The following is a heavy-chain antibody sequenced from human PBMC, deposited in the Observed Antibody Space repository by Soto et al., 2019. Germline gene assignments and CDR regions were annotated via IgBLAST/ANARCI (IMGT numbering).Heavy chain of an antibody. CDR2: INPSGGST. J-gene: IGHJ3*02. V-gene: IGHV1-46*01. CDR3: ARDYYDSSVYYSDAFDI. Sequence: ASVKVSCKASGYTFTSYYMHWVRQAPGQGLEWMGIINPSGGSTSYAQKFQGRVTMTRDTSTSTVYMELSSLRSEDTAVYYCARDYYDSSVYYSDAFDIWGQGKMVTVSS. CDR1: GYTFTSYY. D-gene: IGHD3-22*01.